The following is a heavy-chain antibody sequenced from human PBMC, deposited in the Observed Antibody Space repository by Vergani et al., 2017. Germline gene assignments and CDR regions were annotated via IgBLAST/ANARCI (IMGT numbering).Heavy chain of an antibody. Sequence: EVQLVQSGAEVKEPGATVKISCKVSGNTFTDYYIHWAQQAPGRGLEWMGRVDPQYGGTIYAERFQGRVSMTADTSKDTAYLELSSLRSEDTARYYCATNGEVQTGSDCSYRGQGTLISVSS. CDR3: ATNGEVQTGSDCSY. CDR2: VDPQYGGT. J-gene: IGHJ4*02. D-gene: IGHD1-26*01. V-gene: IGHV1-69-2*01. CDR1: GNTFTDYY.